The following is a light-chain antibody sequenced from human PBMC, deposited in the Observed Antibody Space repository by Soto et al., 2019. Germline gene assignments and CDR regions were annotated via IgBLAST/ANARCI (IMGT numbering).Light chain of an antibody. CDR1: QRFSTW. V-gene: IGKV1-5*01. Sequence: DIQMTQSPSTLSASVGDRVTITCRASQRFSTWLAWYQQKPGKAPRLLIYDASSLEGGVPSRFSGRESGTEFTLTISGLQPDDFATYYCQQYNSSPYTFGQGTKLEIK. CDR3: QQYNSSPYT. J-gene: IGKJ2*01. CDR2: DAS.